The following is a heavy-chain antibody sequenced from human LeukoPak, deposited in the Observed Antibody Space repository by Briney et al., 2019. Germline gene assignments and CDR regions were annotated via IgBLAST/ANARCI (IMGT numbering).Heavy chain of an antibody. Sequence: SGILSLTCAVSGGSISSSNWWSWVRQPPGKGLEWIGEIYHSGSTNYNPSLKSRVTISVDKSKNQFSLKLSSVTAVDTAVYYCARYTYCSGGSCFDYWGQGTLVTVSS. CDR1: GGSISSSNW. CDR2: IYHSGST. V-gene: IGHV4-4*02. CDR3: ARYTYCSGGSCFDY. J-gene: IGHJ4*02. D-gene: IGHD2-15*01.